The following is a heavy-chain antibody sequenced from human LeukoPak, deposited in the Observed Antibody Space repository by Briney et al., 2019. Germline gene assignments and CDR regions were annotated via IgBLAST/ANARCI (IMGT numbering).Heavy chain of an antibody. V-gene: IGHV3-30*18. Sequence: GRSLRLSCAASGFTFSSYGMHWVRQAPGKGLEWVAVISYDGSNKYYADSVKGRFTISRDNSKNTLYLQMNSLRDEDTALYYCAKEEGVWGQGTTVIVSS. CDR3: AKEEGV. CDR1: GFTFSSYG. CDR2: ISYDGSNK. J-gene: IGHJ6*02.